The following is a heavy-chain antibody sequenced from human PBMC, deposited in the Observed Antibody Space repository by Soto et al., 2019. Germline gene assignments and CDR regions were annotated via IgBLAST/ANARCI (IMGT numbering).Heavy chain of an antibody. V-gene: IGHV4-34*01. CDR2: INHSGST. Sequence: SETLSLTCAVYGGSFSGYYWSWIRQPPGKGLEWIGEINHSGSTNYNPSLKSRVTISVDTSKNQFSLKLSSVTAADTAVYYCARGKGGVTMVRGVITKADWFDPWGQGTLVTVSS. J-gene: IGHJ5*02. D-gene: IGHD3-10*01. CDR3: ARGKGGVTMVRGVITKADWFDP. CDR1: GGSFSGYY.